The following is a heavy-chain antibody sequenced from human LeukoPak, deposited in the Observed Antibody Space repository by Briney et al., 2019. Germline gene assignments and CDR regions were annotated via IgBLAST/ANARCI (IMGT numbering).Heavy chain of an antibody. D-gene: IGHD3-10*01. V-gene: IGHV4-34*01. J-gene: IGHJ4*02. Sequence: SETLSLTCTVSGGSISSYYWSWIRQPPGKGLEWIGEINHSGSTNYNPSLKSRVTISVDTSKNQFSLKLSSVTAADTAVYYCARDIRGYGSGSYPTYYFDYWGQGTLVTVSS. CDR3: ARDIRGYGSGSYPTYYFDY. CDR1: GGSISSYY. CDR2: INHSGST.